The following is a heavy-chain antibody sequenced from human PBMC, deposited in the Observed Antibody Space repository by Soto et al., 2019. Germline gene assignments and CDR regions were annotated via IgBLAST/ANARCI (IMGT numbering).Heavy chain of an antibody. V-gene: IGHV1-3*01. CDR1: GYTFTRYA. D-gene: IGHD2-2*01. CDR2: INGGNGNT. Sequence: AGVKVSCKASGYTFTRYAMHWVRQAPGQRLEWMGWINGGNGNTKYSQKLQGRVTIARDTSATTAYMALSTLRSEDTAVYYCATAIADDAFDIWGRGTMVTVSS. CDR3: ATAIADDAFDI. J-gene: IGHJ3*02.